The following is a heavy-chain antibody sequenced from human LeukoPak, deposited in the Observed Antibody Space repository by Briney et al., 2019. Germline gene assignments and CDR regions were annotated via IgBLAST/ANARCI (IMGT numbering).Heavy chain of an antibody. CDR2: IYSGGST. CDR1: GFTVSSNY. Sequence: PGGSLILSCAASGFTVSSNYMSWVRQAPGKGLEWVSVIYSGGSTYYADSVKGRFTISRDSSKNTLYLQMNSLRAEDTAVYYCAKGGDGSYYSRADCWGQGTLVTVSS. J-gene: IGHJ4*02. D-gene: IGHD2-15*01. V-gene: IGHV3-53*01. CDR3: AKGGDGSYYSRADC.